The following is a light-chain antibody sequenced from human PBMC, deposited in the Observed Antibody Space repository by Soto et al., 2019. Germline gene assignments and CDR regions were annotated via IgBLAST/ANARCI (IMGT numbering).Light chain of an antibody. Sequence: QSVLTQPPSASGTHGQRVTISCSGSGSNIGSNFVYWYQQLPGTAPKLLIYRNNQRPSGVPDRCSGSKSGTSASLAISGLRSEDEAGYYCAAWDDSLSGVVFGGGTKVTVL. CDR1: GSNIGSNF. CDR2: RNN. J-gene: IGLJ2*01. V-gene: IGLV1-47*01. CDR3: AAWDDSLSGVV.